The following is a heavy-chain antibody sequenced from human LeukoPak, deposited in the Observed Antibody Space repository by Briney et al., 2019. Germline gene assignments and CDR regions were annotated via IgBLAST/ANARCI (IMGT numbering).Heavy chain of an antibody. J-gene: IGHJ4*02. CDR2: IHPSGGST. D-gene: IGHD3-22*01. CDR3: ATMGMDSVMVKYFYDS. CDR1: GYIFTNHY. V-gene: IGHV1-46*01. Sequence: ASVNLSLKASGYIFTNHYMHWVRQAPGQGLEWMGVIHPSGGSTSYAPKFQGRVVMTKDTSTSTVYLDLSSPRFEDTALYYCATMGMDSVMVKYFYDSRGQRTRVTVSS.